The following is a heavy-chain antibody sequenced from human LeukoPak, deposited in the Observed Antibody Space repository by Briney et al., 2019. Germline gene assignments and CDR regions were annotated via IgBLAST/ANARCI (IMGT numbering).Heavy chain of an antibody. CDR2: IYHSGST. Sequence: PSETLSFTCTVSGGSISSYYWSWIRQPPGKGLEWIGSIYHSGSTYYNPSLKSRVTISVDTSKNQFSLKLSSVTAADTAVYYCARTGYSSGWYDYWGQGTLVTVSS. CDR3: ARTGYSSGWYDY. V-gene: IGHV4-59*08. J-gene: IGHJ4*02. D-gene: IGHD6-19*01. CDR1: GGSISSYY.